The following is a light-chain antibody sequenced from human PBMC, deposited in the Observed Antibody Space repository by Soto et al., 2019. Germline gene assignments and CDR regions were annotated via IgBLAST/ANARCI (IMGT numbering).Light chain of an antibody. CDR2: DAS. CDR1: QSVSSY. CDR3: QQRSSRYT. Sequence: EIVLTQSPATLSLSPGDRATLSCRASQSVSSYLAWYQQKPGQPPRLLIYDASNRATGIPARFSGSGSETDFTLTISSLEPEDFAVYYCQQRSSRYTFGQGTKLEVK. V-gene: IGKV3-11*01. J-gene: IGKJ2*01.